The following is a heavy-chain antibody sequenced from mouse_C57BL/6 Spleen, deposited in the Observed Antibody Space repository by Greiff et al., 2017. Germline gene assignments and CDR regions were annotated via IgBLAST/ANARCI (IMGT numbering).Heavy chain of an antibody. Sequence: EVQRVESEGGLVQPGSSMKLSCTASGFTFSDYYMAWVRQVPEKGLEWVANINYDGSSTYYLDSLKSRFIISRDNAKNILYLQMSSLKSEDTATYYCARALTGSYFDYWGQGTTLTVSS. CDR1: GFTFSDYY. CDR3: ARALTGSYFDY. D-gene: IGHD4-1*01. V-gene: IGHV5-16*01. CDR2: INYDGSST. J-gene: IGHJ2*01.